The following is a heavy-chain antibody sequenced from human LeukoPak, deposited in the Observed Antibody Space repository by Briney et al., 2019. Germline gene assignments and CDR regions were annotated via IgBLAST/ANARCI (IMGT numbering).Heavy chain of an antibody. J-gene: IGHJ4*02. Sequence: ASVKVSCKASGGTFSSYTISWVRQAPGQGLEWMGRIIPILGIANYAQKFQGRVTITAGKSTSTAYMELSSLRSEDAAVYYCARDPGSSFPYFDYWGQGTLVTVSS. V-gene: IGHV1-69*04. D-gene: IGHD6-13*01. CDR1: GGTFSSYT. CDR2: IIPILGIA. CDR3: ARDPGSSFPYFDY.